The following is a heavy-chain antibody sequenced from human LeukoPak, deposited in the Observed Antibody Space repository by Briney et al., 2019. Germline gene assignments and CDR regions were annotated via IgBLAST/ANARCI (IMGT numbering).Heavy chain of an antibody. CDR2: ARNKANSYTT. J-gene: IGHJ4*02. V-gene: IGHV3-72*01. D-gene: IGHD3-9*01. CDR1: GFTFSDHY. CDR3: ARGGLRYFDWLFHQVDY. Sequence: GGSLRLSCAASGFTFSDHYMDWVRQAPGKGLEWVGRARNKANSYTTEYAASVKGRFTISRDDSKNSLYLQMNSLKTEDTAVYYCARGGLRYFDWLFHQVDYWGQGTLVTVSS.